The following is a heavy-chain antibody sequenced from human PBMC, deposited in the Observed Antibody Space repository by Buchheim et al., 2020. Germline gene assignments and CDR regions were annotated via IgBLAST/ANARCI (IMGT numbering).Heavy chain of an antibody. CDR3: ASHVDIVATIHWGMDV. J-gene: IGHJ6*02. CDR1: GFTVSSNY. V-gene: IGHV3-66*04. Sequence: EVQLVESGGGLVQPGGSLRLACAASGFTVSSNYMSWVRQAPGKGLEWVSVIYSGGSTYYADSVKGRFTISKDNSKNTLYLQMNSLRAEDTAVYYCASHVDIVATIHWGMDVWGQGTT. CDR2: IYSGGST. D-gene: IGHD5-12*01.